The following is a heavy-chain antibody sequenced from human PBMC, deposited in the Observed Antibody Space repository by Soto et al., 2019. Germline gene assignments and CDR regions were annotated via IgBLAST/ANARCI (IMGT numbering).Heavy chain of an antibody. Sequence: SETLSLTCAVYGGSFSGYYWSWIRQPPGKGLEWIGEINHSGSTNYNPSLKSRVTISVDTSKNQFSLKLSSVTAADTAVYYCARAKVVVPAYKYYYYYGMDVWGQGTTVTVS. J-gene: IGHJ6*02. CDR1: GGSFSGYY. D-gene: IGHD2-2*01. CDR2: INHSGST. CDR3: ARAKVVVPAYKYYYYYGMDV. V-gene: IGHV4-34*01.